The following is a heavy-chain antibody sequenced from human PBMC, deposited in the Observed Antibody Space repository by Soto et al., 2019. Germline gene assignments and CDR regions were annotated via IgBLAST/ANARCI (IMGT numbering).Heavy chain of an antibody. D-gene: IGHD6-6*01. CDR1: GGTFSSYA. CDR2: IIPIFGTA. Sequence: SVKVSCKASGGTFSSYAISWVRQAPGQGLEWMGGIIPIFGTANYAQKFQGRVTITADESTSTAYMELSSLRSEDTAVYYCARGVSSPISYYYGMDVWGQGTTVTVSS. CDR3: ARGVSSPISYYYGMDV. J-gene: IGHJ6*02. V-gene: IGHV1-69*13.